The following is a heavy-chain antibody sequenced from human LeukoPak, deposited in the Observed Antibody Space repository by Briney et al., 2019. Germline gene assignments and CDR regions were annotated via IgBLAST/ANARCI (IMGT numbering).Heavy chain of an antibody. CDR2: ISSSSSTI. V-gene: IGHV3-48*01. Sequence: GGSLRLSCAASGFTFSSYSMNWVRQAPGKGLEWVSYISSSSSTIYYADSVKGRFTISRDNAKNSLYLQMNSLRAEDTAVYYCAKDYYGSVNWFDPWGQGTLVTVSS. CDR3: AKDYYGSVNWFDP. CDR1: GFTFSSYS. D-gene: IGHD3-10*01. J-gene: IGHJ5*02.